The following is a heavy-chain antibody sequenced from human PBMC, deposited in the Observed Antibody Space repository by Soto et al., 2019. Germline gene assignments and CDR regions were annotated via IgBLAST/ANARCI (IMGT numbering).Heavy chain of an antibody. CDR1: GFTFTSFA. CDR3: ARRLTKTVSSLGY. CDR2: ISENGVNK. Sequence: GGSLRLSCIASGFTFTSFAIHWVRQAPGKGLEWVAVISENGVNKYSAESVRGRFVISRDNSKNTVELEMNSLRPEDTAIYFCARRLTKTVSSLGYWGQGTLVTVSS. J-gene: IGHJ4*02. V-gene: IGHV3-30*09. D-gene: IGHD4-17*01.